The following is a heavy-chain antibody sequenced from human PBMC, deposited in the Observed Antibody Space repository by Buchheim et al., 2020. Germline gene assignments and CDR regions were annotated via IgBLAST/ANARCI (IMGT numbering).Heavy chain of an antibody. CDR3: ARALRYFDWLLHWFDP. Sequence: QVQLQQWGAGLLKPSETLSLTCAVYGGSFSGYYWSWIRQPPGKGLEWIGEINHSGSTNYNPSLKSRVTISVDTSKNQFSLKLSSVTAVDTAVYYCARALRYFDWLLHWFDPWGQGTL. CDR1: GGSFSGYY. J-gene: IGHJ5*02. V-gene: IGHV4-34*01. D-gene: IGHD3-9*01. CDR2: INHSGST.